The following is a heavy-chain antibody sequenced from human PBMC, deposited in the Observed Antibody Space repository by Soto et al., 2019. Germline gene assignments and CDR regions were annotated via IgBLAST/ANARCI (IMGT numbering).Heavy chain of an antibody. CDR3: AREAVGPDYDMDF. J-gene: IGHJ6*02. Sequence: QVQLVESGGGVVQPGRSLRLSCAASGFAFSSYGMHWVRQTPGKGLEWVAVLGFDGGGRYYADSVKGRFTISRDNSKNTLHLQRDSLRVEDTAMYYCAREAVGPDYDMDFWGQGSTFTVS. CDR2: LGFDGGGR. CDR1: GFAFSSYG. V-gene: IGHV3-33*01. D-gene: IGHD1-26*01.